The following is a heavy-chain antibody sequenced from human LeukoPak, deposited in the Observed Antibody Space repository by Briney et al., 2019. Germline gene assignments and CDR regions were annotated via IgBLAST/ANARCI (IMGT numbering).Heavy chain of an antibody. Sequence: GGSLRLSCAAFGFPLSSYAMSWVRQAPGKGLEWVSTISLSDGSTYYADSVKGRFTISRDNSKDTLFLQMNSLRAEDTAVYYCAKEHGSRNYDSSGYYVFDYWGQGTLVTVSS. V-gene: IGHV3-23*01. CDR3: AKEHGSRNYDSSGYYVFDY. D-gene: IGHD3-22*01. J-gene: IGHJ4*02. CDR1: GFPLSSYA. CDR2: ISLSDGST.